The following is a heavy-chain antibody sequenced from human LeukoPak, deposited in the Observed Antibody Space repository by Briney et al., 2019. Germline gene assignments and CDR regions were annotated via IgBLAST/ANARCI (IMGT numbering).Heavy chain of an antibody. D-gene: IGHD3-22*01. V-gene: IGHV4-61*02. Sequence: PSETLSLTCTVSGGSISSGSYYWSWIRQPAGKGLEWIGRIYTSGSTNYNPSLKSRVTISVDTSKNQFSLKLSSVTAADTAVYYCARAPDSSGYLVTPWIFDYWGQGTLVTVSS. CDR1: GGSISSGSYY. CDR3: ARAPDSSGYLVTPWIFDY. CDR2: IYTSGST. J-gene: IGHJ4*02.